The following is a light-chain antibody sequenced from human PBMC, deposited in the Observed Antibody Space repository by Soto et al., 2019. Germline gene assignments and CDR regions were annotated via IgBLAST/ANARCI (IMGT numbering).Light chain of an antibody. V-gene: IGLV2-14*01. Sequence: QSALTQPASVSGSPGQSITISFTGTSSDVGGYNYVSWYQQHPGKAPKLMIYDVSNRPSGVSNRFSGSKSGNTASLIIAGLQADDEADYYCSSYTSSSTPVVFGGGTKLTVL. CDR2: DVS. CDR3: SSYTSSSTPVV. CDR1: SSDVGGYNY. J-gene: IGLJ2*01.